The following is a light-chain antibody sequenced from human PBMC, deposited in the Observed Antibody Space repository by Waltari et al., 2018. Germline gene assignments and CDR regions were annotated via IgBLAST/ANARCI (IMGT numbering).Light chain of an antibody. V-gene: IGLV1-51*02. CDR2: ENT. J-gene: IGLJ7*01. CDR3: GTWDSSLSGAV. Sequence: QSVLTQPPSVSAAPGPRVTISCSGCSPNIGNNFVSWYRQFPGTAPKLLIYENTERPSGIPGRFSGSKSGTSATLDITGLQAGDEADYYCGTWDSSLSGAVFGGGTHLTVL. CDR1: SPNIGNNF.